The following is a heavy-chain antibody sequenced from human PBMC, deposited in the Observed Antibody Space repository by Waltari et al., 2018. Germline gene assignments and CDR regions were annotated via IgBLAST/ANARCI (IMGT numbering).Heavy chain of an antibody. D-gene: IGHD6-13*01. J-gene: IGHJ3*02. CDR1: GGSISSSSYY. CDR3: ARDLGSSWYRAFDI. V-gene: IGHV4-39*07. CDR2: IYYSGST. Sequence: QLQLQESRPGLVKPSETLSPTCTVSGGSISSSSYYWGWICQPPGKGLEWIGSIYYSGSTYYNPSLKSRVTISVDTSKNQFSLKLSSVTAADTAVYYCARDLGSSWYRAFDIWGQGTMVTVSS.